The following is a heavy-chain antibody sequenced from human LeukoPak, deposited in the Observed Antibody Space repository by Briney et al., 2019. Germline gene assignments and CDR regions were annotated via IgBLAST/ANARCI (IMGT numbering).Heavy chain of an antibody. CDR2: ISAYNGNT. J-gene: IGHJ4*02. CDR3: ARIGGAAAGQWDY. Sequence: WISAYNGNTNYAQKLQGRVTMTTDTSTSTAYMELRSLRSDDTAVYYCARIGGAAAGQWDYWGQGTLVTVSS. V-gene: IGHV1-18*01. D-gene: IGHD6-13*01.